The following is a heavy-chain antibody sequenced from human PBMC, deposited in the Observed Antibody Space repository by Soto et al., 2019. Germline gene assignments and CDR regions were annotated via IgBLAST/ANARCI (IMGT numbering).Heavy chain of an antibody. CDR3: ARSSHDYGDYVSLNY. Sequence: GESLKISCKGSGYSFTRYWISWVRQMPGKGLEWMGRIDPSDSYTNYSPSFQGHVTISADKSISTAYLQWSSLKASDTAMYYCARSSHDYGDYVSLNYWGQGTLVTVSS. V-gene: IGHV5-10-1*01. J-gene: IGHJ4*02. CDR1: GYSFTRYW. CDR2: IDPSDSYT. D-gene: IGHD4-17*01.